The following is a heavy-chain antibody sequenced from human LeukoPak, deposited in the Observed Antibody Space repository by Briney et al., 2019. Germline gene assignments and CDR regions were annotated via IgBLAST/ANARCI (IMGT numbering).Heavy chain of an antibody. Sequence: GRSLRLSCAAAVFIFKSYGMHWVRQAPGKGLEWVAVISYDWSNTYYVDSVKGRFSISRDNTKNTVYIQMKSLKVEGTAVYYSAKDCILLFLSPLRSSYIDVWGKETALTVSS. CDR3: AKDCILLFLSPLRSSYIDV. V-gene: IGHV3-30*18. D-gene: IGHD6-6*01. J-gene: IGHJ6*03. CDR2: ISYDWSNT. CDR1: VFIFKSYG.